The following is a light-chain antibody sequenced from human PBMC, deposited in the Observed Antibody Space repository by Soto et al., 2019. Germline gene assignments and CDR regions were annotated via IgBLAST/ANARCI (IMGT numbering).Light chain of an antibody. CDR3: GTWDSSLIAGV. CDR1: SSNIGNSY. J-gene: IGLJ3*02. CDR2: END. Sequence: QSVLTQPPSVSAAPGQKVTISCSGSSSNIGNSYVSWYQQLPGTAPKLLIYENDKRPSGIPDRFSGSKSGTSATLVITGLQTGDEADYYCGTWDSSLIAGVFGGGTKLTVL. V-gene: IGLV1-51*02.